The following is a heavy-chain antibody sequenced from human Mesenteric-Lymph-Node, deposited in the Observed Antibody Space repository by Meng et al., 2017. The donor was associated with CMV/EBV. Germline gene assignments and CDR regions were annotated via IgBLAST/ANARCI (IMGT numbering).Heavy chain of an antibody. J-gene: IGHJ5*02. CDR3: TRLQWSAGRGNWFDP. CDR2: MNPNSGNT. Sequence: ASVKVSCKASGYSLSSHEISWVRQVAGQGFEWMGWMNPNSGNTGYAEKFQGRITITRDTSITTAYMELSSLTFEDTAVYYCTRLQWSAGRGNWFDPWGQGSLVTVSS. D-gene: IGHD2-15*01. CDR1: GYSLSSHE. V-gene: IGHV1-8*03.